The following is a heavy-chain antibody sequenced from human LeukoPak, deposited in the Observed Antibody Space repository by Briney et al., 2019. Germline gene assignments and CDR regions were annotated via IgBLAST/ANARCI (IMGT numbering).Heavy chain of an antibody. CDR2: ISSSSSYI. V-gene: IGHV3-21*01. CDR3: ARDIAAAGFFDY. J-gene: IGHJ4*02. CDR1: GFTFSSYS. D-gene: IGHD6-13*01. Sequence: GGSLKLSCAASGFTFSSYSMNWVRQAPGKGLEWVSSISSSSSYIYYADSVKGRFTISRDNAKNSLYLQMNSLRAEDTAVYYCARDIAAAGFFDYWGQGTLVTVSS.